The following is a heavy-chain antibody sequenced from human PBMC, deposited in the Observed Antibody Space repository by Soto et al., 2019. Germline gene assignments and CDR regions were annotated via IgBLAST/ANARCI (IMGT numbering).Heavy chain of an antibody. CDR3: ATSEGRDGYSFDY. J-gene: IGHJ4*02. CDR2: MNPNSGNT. CDR1: GYTFTSYD. Sequence: VASVKVSCKASGYTFTSYDINWVRQATGQGLEWMGWMNPNSGNTGYAQKFQGRVTMTRNTSISTAYMELSSLTSEDTAVYYCATSEGRDGYSFDYWGPGTLVTVSS. D-gene: IGHD5-12*01. V-gene: IGHV1-8*01.